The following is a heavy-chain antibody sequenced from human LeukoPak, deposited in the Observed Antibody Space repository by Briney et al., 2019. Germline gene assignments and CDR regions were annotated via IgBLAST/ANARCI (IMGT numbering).Heavy chain of an antibody. CDR2: ISSSSSTI. J-gene: IGHJ6*02. Sequence: GGSLRLSCAASGFTFSSYSMNWVRQAPGKGLEWVSYISSSSSTIYYADSVKGRFTISRDNAKNSLYLQMNSLRAEDTAVYYCARGITGDPDYYYGMDVWGQGTTVTVSS. CDR3: ARGITGDPDYYYGMDV. V-gene: IGHV3-48*01. CDR1: GFTFSSYS. D-gene: IGHD7-27*01.